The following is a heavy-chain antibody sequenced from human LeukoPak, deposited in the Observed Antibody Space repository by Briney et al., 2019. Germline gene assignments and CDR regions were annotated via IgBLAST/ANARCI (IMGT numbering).Heavy chain of an antibody. CDR3: ARDPRGVVVAATPYYYYYYYMDV. J-gene: IGHJ6*03. Sequence: ASVKVSCKASGYTFTGYYMHWLRQAPGQGLEWMGRINPNSGGTNYAQKFQGRVTMTRDTSISTAYMELSRLRSDDTAVYYCARDPRGVVVAATPYYYYYYYMDVWGKGTTVTVSS. V-gene: IGHV1-2*06. CDR1: GYTFTGYY. CDR2: INPNSGGT. D-gene: IGHD2-15*01.